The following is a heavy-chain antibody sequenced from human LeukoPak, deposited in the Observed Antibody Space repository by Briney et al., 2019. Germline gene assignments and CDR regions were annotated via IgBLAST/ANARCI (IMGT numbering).Heavy chain of an antibody. CDR2: IYWDDDM. Sequence: SGPTLVNPTQTLTLTCTFSGFSLSTTGVSVGWIRQPPGKALEWLALIYWDDDMRYSPSLETRLTITKDTSKNQVVLTMTNMDPVDTATYYCAHSVLRYFDWLFPNDAFAIWGQGTMVTVSS. CDR3: AHSVLRYFDWLFPNDAFAI. CDR1: GFSLSTTGVS. V-gene: IGHV2-5*02. D-gene: IGHD3-9*01. J-gene: IGHJ3*02.